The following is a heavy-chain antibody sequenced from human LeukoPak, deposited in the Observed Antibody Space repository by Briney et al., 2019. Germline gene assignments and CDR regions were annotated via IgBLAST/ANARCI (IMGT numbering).Heavy chain of an antibody. CDR3: ARVLSSSSSGDY. J-gene: IGHJ4*02. D-gene: IGHD6-6*01. V-gene: IGHV1-69*05. Sequence: ASVKVSCNASGGTFSSYAISWVRQAPGQGLEWMGGIIPIFGTANYAQKFQGRVTITTDESTSTAYMELSSLRSEDTAVYYCARVLSSSSSGDYWGQGTLVTVSS. CDR2: IIPIFGTA. CDR1: GGTFSSYA.